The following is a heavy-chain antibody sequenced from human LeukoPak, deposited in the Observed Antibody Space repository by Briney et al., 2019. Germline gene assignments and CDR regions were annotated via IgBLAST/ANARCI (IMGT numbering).Heavy chain of an antibody. CDR2: IYYSGST. CDR1: GGSISSYY. V-gene: IGHV4-59*08. D-gene: IGHD1-1*01. CDR3: ASGYNWNDRALRF. J-gene: IGHJ4*02. Sequence: PSETLSLTCTVSGGSISSYYWRWIRQPPGKGLEWIGYIYYSGSTNYNPSLKSRVTISVDTSKNQFSLKLSSVTAADTAVYYCASGYNWNDRALRFWGQGTLVTASS.